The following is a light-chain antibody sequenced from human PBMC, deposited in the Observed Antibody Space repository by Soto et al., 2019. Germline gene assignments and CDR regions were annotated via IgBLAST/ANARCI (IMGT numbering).Light chain of an antibody. CDR1: QGISNY. CDR2: AAS. J-gene: IGKJ3*01. Sequence: DIQMTQSPSSLSASVGDRVTISCRASQGISNYLAWYQQKPGKAPRLLIYAASSLQSGVSFRFTGSGSGTDFTLTISSLQPEDVATYYCQNYNWPPFTVGPGTKVDL. V-gene: IGKV1-27*01. CDR3: QNYNWPPFT.